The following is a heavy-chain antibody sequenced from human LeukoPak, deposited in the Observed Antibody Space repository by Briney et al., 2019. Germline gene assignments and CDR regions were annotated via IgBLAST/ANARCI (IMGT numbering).Heavy chain of an antibody. V-gene: IGHV4-4*07. CDR2: IYTSGTT. CDR3: ARIKVDYYYYMDV. J-gene: IGHJ6*03. Sequence: PSETLSLTCTVSGDSVSSYYWSWIRQPAGKGLEWIGLIYTSGTTKYNSYFKSRVTISADKSKNQFSLKLRSVTAADTAVYYCARIKVDYYYYMDVWGKGTTVTVSS. CDR1: GDSVSSYY.